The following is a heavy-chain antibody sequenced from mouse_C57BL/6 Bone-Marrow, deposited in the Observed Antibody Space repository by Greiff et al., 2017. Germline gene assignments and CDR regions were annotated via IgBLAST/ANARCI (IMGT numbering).Heavy chain of an antibody. CDR2: ISYDGSN. D-gene: IGHD1-1*01. CDR1: GYSITSGYY. CDR3: ARFYYGPWFAY. Sequence: EVKLMESGPGLVKPSQSLSLTCSVTGYSITSGYYWNWIRQFPGNKLEWMGYISYDGSNNYNPSLKNRISITRDTSKNQFFLKLNSVTTEDTATYYCARFYYGPWFAYWGQGTLVTVSA. J-gene: IGHJ3*01. V-gene: IGHV3-6*01.